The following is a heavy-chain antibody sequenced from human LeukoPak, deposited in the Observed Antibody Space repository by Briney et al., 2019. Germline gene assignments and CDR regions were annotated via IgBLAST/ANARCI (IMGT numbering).Heavy chain of an antibody. CDR3: ARDRGDSSGYYRYNWFDP. CDR2: INWNGGST. CDR1: GFTFDDYG. Sequence: GGSLRLSCAASGFTFDDYGMSWVRQAPGKGLEWVSGINWNGGSTGYADSVKGRFTISRDNAKNSLYLQMNSLRAEDTALYHCARDRGDSSGYYRYNWFDPWGQGTLVTVSS. J-gene: IGHJ5*02. V-gene: IGHV3-20*01. D-gene: IGHD3-22*01.